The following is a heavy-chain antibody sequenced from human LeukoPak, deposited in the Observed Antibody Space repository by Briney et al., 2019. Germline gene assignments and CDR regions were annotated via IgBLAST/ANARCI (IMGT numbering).Heavy chain of an antibody. D-gene: IGHD3-10*01. Sequence: ASVKVSCKASGYTFTRYYMHWVRQAPGQGLEWMGIINPSGGSTSYAQKFQGRVTMTRDTSTSTVYMELSSLRSEDTAVYYCLTARGRWAVIYWGQGTLVTVSS. CDR2: INPSGGST. CDR3: LTARGRWAVIY. J-gene: IGHJ4*02. CDR1: GYTFTRYY. V-gene: IGHV1-46*01.